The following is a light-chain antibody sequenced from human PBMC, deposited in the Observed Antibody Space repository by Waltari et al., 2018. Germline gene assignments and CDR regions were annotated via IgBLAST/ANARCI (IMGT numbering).Light chain of an antibody. CDR1: RSTIGSGYD. CDR2: GNT. CDR3: QSYDSSLLGSL. Sequence: QSVLTQPPSVSGAPGQRVTISCTGSRSTIGSGYDVQWYQQLPGTAPKLLIYGNTNRPSGVPDRFSGSKSGTSASLAITGLQAEDEADYYCQSYDSSLLGSLFGGGTKLTVL. V-gene: IGLV1-40*01. J-gene: IGLJ3*02.